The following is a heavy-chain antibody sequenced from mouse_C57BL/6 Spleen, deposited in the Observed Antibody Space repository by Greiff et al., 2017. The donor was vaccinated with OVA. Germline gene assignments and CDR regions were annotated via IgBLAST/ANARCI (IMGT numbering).Heavy chain of an antibody. Sequence: EVKLQESGPGLVKPSQSLSLTCSVTGYSITSGYYWNWIRQFPGNKLEWMGYISYDGSNNYNPSLKNRISITRDTSKNQFFLKLNSVTTEDTATYYCARYVGYYPAWFAYWGQGTLVTVSA. D-gene: IGHD2-3*01. CDR3: ARYVGYYPAWFAY. V-gene: IGHV3-6*01. J-gene: IGHJ3*01. CDR2: ISYDGSN. CDR1: GYSITSGYY.